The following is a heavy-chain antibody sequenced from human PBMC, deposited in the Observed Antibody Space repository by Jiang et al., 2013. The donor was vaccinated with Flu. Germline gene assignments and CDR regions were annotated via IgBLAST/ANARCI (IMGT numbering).Heavy chain of an antibody. CDR3: ARKTDSGIAPNDY. J-gene: IGHJ4*02. V-gene: IGHV4-61*02. D-gene: IGHD1-26*01. CDR1: GGSISSGSYY. Sequence: GSGLVKPSQTLSLTCTVSGGSISSGSYYWSWIRQPAGKGLEWIGRIYTSGSTNYNPSLKSRVTISVDMSKNQFSLKLSSVTAADTAVYYCARKTDSGIAPNDYWGQGTLVTVSS. CDR2: IYTSGST.